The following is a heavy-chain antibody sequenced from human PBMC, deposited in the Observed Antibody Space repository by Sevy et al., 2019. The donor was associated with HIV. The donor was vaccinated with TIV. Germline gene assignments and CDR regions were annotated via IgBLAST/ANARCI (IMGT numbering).Heavy chain of an antibody. Sequence: GGSLRLSCAASGFTFSSYAMNWVRQAPGKGLAWVSGISGSGGSGDKTNYADSGKGRFTISRDDSKNSLYLQLNGLRAEDTAIYYCARKYDSSGYFDYWGQGTLVTVSS. J-gene: IGHJ4*02. CDR3: ARKYDSSGYFDY. CDR1: GFTFSSYA. V-gene: IGHV3-23*01. CDR2: ISGSGGSGDKT. D-gene: IGHD3-22*01.